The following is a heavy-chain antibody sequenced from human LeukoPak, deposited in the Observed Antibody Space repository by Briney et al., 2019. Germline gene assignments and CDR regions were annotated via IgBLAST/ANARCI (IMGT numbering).Heavy chain of an antibody. CDR3: AKDIGSSSSEVFDY. D-gene: IGHD6-6*01. CDR2: ISWNSGSI. J-gene: IGHJ4*02. V-gene: IGHV3-9*01. CDR1: GFTFDDYA. Sequence: GGSLRLSCAASGFTFDDYAMHWVRQAPGKGLEWVSGISWNSGSIGYADSVKGRFTISRDNAKNSLYLQMNSLRAEDTALYYCAKDIGSSSSEVFDYWGQGTLVTVSS.